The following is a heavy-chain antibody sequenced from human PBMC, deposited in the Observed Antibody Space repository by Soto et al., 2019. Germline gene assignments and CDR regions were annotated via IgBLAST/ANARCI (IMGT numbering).Heavy chain of an antibody. Sequence: QVQLVQSGAEVKRPGSSVKVSCKASSDTFALHSINWVRQAPGLGLEWMGRINPILSMSNYAQRFQGRVTMTADKSTSTAYMVLSSLRSEDTAIYYCATSYGSGYRAFDYWGQGALVTVSS. CDR2: INPILSMS. J-gene: IGHJ4*02. V-gene: IGHV1-69*02. CDR1: SDTFALHS. D-gene: IGHD3-10*01. CDR3: ATSYGSGYRAFDY.